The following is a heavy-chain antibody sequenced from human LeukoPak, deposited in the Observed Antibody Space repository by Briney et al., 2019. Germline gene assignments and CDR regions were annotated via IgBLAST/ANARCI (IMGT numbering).Heavy chain of an antibody. CDR3: ARDYSNFGMDV. V-gene: IGHV3-33*01. J-gene: IGHJ6*02. D-gene: IGHD4-11*01. CDR1: GFTVSSYG. CDR2: IWYDGSNK. Sequence: GGSLRLSCAASGFTVSSYGMHWVRQAPGKGLEWVAVIWYDGSNKYYADSVKGRFTISRDNSKNTLYLQMNSLRAEDTAVYYCARDYSNFGMDVWGQGTTLTVSS.